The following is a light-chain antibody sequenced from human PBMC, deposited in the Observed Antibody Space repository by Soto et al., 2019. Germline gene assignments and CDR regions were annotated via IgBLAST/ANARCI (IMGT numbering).Light chain of an antibody. CDR1: SSNIGRNS. Sequence: QPVLTLSPSASGTPGQRVTISCSGSSSNIGRNSVSWYQKHPGTAPKLLIFSDYQRPSGVPERFSGSKSGTSASLAISGLQPGDEADYFCAAWDDSLNALLFGGGTQLTVL. J-gene: IGLJ2*01. CDR2: SDY. CDR3: AAWDDSLNALL. V-gene: IGLV1-44*01.